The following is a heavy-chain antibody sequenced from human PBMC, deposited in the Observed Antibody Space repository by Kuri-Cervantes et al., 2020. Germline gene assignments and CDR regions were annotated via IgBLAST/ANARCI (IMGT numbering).Heavy chain of an antibody. Sequence: GESLKISCAASGFPFSNYGMGWVRQAPGKGLEWVSGILRGGDTYYADSVKGRFTISRDNSKNTLYLQMNSLRAEDTAVYYCARDRAAAADPEVYYFDYWGQGTLVTVSS. CDR2: ILRGGDT. CDR1: GFPFSNYG. D-gene: IGHD6-13*01. J-gene: IGHJ4*02. CDR3: ARDRAAAADPEVYYFDY. V-gene: IGHV3-23*01.